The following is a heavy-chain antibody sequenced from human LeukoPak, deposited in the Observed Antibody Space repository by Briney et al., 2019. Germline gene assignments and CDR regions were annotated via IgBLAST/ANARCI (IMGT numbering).Heavy chain of an antibody. CDR1: GGSISSSSYY. Sequence: SETLSLTCTVSGGSISSSSYYWGWIRQPPGKGLEWIGSIYYSGSTYYNPSLKSRVTISVDTSKNQFSLKLSSVTAADTAVYCCARGGSGYDAFGIWGQGTMVTVSS. D-gene: IGHD3-10*01. V-gene: IGHV4-39*07. CDR2: IYYSGST. CDR3: ARGGSGYDAFGI. J-gene: IGHJ3*02.